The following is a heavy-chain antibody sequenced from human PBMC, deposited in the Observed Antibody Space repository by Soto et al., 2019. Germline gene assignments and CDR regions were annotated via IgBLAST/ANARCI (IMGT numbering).Heavy chain of an antibody. CDR2: ITSAGSI. D-gene: IGHD6-19*01. CDR1: GFTFSNYA. CDR3: AKTDKFHSQSSGWANRFDS. Sequence: EVQLLEPGGDLAQPGGSLRLICAASGFTFSNYAMTWVRQSPGKGLEWVSTITSAGSIFYGDTVKGRFTISRDNSKSTLYLQMNSLGAEDTAVYYCAKTDKFHSQSSGWANRFDSWGQGTLVTVSS. V-gene: IGHV3-23*01. J-gene: IGHJ4*02.